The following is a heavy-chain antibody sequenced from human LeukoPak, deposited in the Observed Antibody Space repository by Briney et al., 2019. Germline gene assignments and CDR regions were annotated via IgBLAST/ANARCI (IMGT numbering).Heavy chain of an antibody. Sequence: PSETLSLTCTVSGGSISSYYWTWIRQPAGKGLEWIGRFYSTGSTNYNPSLKSRVTMSVDTSKNQFSLKLSSVTAADTAVYYCSRESGPYCPFGHWGQGTLVAVTS. CDR1: GGSISSYY. CDR3: SRESGPYCPFGH. V-gene: IGHV4-4*07. D-gene: IGHD1-26*01. J-gene: IGHJ5*02. CDR2: FYSTGST.